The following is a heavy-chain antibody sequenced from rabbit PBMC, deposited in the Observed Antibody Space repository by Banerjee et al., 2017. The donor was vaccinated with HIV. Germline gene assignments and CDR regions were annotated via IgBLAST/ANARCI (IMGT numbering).Heavy chain of an antibody. J-gene: IGHJ3*01. CDR1: GIDLSIYYY. Sequence: QEQLEESGGGLVKPGGSLALTCKASGIDLSIYYYMCWVRQAPGKGLEWIGCIYIGSGSTYLASWAKGRFTISKTSSTTVTLQMTSLTAADTATYFCARGGLWGQGTLVTVS. CDR3: ARGGL. V-gene: IGHV1S45*01. CDR2: IYIGSGST.